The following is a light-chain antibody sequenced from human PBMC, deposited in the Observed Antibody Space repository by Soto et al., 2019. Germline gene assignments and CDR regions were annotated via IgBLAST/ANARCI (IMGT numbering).Light chain of an antibody. CDR1: NRDVGSYNL. J-gene: IGLJ3*02. CDR3: SSYTTTTWV. V-gene: IGLV2-14*01. Sequence: QSALTQPASVSGSPGQSITIACTGTNRDVGSYNLVSWYQQRPGEAPKLIISEVRNRPSGISYRFTGSKSGNTASLTISGLQAEDEADYYCSSYTTTTWVFGGGTKLTVL. CDR2: EVR.